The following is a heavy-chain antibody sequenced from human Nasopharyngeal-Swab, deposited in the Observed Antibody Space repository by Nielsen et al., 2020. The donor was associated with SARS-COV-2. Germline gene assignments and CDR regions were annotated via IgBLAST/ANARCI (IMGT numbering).Heavy chain of an antibody. CDR2: LSGSGSST. D-gene: IGHD6-13*01. CDR3: AKVRGSSWYHWYFDL. V-gene: IGHV3-23*01. J-gene: IGHJ2*01. Sequence: LSLTCAASGFPFSSYAMSWVRQAPGKGLEWVSTLSGSGSSTYYADSVKGRFTISRDNSKNTLYLQMNSLRAEDTAVYYCAKVRGSSWYHWYFDLWGRGTLVTVSS. CDR1: GFPFSSYA.